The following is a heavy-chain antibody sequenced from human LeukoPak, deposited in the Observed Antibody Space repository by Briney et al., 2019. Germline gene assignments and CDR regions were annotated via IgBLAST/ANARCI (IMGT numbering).Heavy chain of an antibody. J-gene: IGHJ4*02. CDR1: RFTFSSYE. CDR2: ISSSGSTI. CDR3: ARDSIVTGEFDY. V-gene: IGHV3-48*03. Sequence: GGSPRLSCVVSRFTFSSYEMNWVRQAPGKGLEWVSYISSSGSTIYYADSVKGRFTISRDNAKNSLYLQMNSLRAEDTAVYYCARDSIVTGEFDYWGQGTLVTVSS. D-gene: IGHD2-21*02.